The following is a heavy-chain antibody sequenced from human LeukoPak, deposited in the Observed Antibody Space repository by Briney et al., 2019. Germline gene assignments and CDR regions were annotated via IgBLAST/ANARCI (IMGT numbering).Heavy chain of an antibody. J-gene: IGHJ4*02. CDR2: ISTSSSTI. D-gene: IGHD3-22*01. CDR1: GFTFSSYS. Sequence: GGSLRLSCAASGFTFSSYSMTWVRQAPGKGLEWVSYISTSSSTIYYADSVKGRFTISRDNAKNSPYLQMNSLRDEDTAVYYCARDYRSSSGRTVDYWGQGTLVTVSS. CDR3: ARDYRSSSGRTVDY. V-gene: IGHV3-48*02.